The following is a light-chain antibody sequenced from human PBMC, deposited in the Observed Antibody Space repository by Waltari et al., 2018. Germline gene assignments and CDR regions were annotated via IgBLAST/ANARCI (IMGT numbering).Light chain of an antibody. J-gene: IGKJ4*01. V-gene: IGKV4-1*01. CDR2: WAS. Sequence: DIVMTQSPDCLAVPLGERATINCKSNQSLLFSSNNKNHLAWYQQKTGQPPTLLIYWASTRESGVPDRFSGSGSGTDFTLTITSLQTEDVAVYYCQQYYRSPSLTFGGGTKVEIK. CDR3: QQYYRSPSLT. CDR1: QSLLFSSNNKNH.